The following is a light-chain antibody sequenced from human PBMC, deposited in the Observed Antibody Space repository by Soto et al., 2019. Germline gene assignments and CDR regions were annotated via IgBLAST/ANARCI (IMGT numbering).Light chain of an antibody. CDR2: SAS. Sequence: DIQMTQSPSTLSASVGDTVTITCRASQNINNYLAWYLQKPGKAPKLLIYSASTLESGVPLRFSGSGSGTEFTLPISSLQPDDFATYFCQQYNSYSDTFGQGTKLEI. CDR3: QQYNSYSDT. V-gene: IGKV1-5*03. CDR1: QNINNY. J-gene: IGKJ2*01.